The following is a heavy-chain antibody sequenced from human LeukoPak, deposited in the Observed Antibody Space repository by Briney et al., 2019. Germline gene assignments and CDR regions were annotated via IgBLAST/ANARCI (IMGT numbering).Heavy chain of an antibody. CDR3: ARVTGYRIEDYFDY. V-gene: IGHV4-59*01. CDR1: GDSISAYY. D-gene: IGHD6-13*01. CDR2: IYYSGST. Sequence: SETLSLTCTVSGDSISAYYWSWIRQPPGKGLEWIGYIYYSGSTNYNPSLKSRVTISVETSKNEFSLKLRSVTAADTAVYYCARVTGYRIEDYFDYWGQGTLVTVSS. J-gene: IGHJ4*02.